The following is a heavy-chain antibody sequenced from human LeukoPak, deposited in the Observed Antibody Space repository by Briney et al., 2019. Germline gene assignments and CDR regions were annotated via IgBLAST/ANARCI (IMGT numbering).Heavy chain of an antibody. D-gene: IGHD5-18*01. CDR1: GGSFSGYY. J-gene: IGHJ4*02. CDR2: INHSGST. V-gene: IGHV4-34*01. Sequence: SETLSLTCAVYGGSFSGYYWSGIRQPPGKGLEWIGEINHSGSTNYNPSLKSRVTISVDTSKNQFSLKLSSVTAADTAVYYCARGGYSYGPYFDYWGQGTLVTVSS. CDR3: ARGGYSYGPYFDY.